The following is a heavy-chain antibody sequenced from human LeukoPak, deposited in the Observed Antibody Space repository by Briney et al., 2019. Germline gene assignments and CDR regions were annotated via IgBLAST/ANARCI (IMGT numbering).Heavy chain of an antibody. D-gene: IGHD3-10*01. J-gene: IGHJ4*02. V-gene: IGHV1-8*02. CDR1: GGTFSSYA. CDR2: MNPNSGNT. CDR3: ARASGSYYCHPE. Sequence: ASVKVSCKASGGTFSSYAISWVRQAPGQGLEWMGWMNPNSGNTGYAQKFQGRVTMTRNTSISTDYMELSSLRSEDTAVYYCARASGSYYCHPEWGQGSLVTVSS.